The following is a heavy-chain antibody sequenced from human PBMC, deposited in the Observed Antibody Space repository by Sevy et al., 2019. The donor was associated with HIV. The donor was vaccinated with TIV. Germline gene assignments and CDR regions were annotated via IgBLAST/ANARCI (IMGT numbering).Heavy chain of an antibody. Sequence: WGSLRLSCAASGFTFSSYAMHWVRQAPGKGLEWVAVISYDGSNKYDADSVKGRFTISRDNSKNTLYLQMNSLRAEDTAVYYGARAEGPGYCSGGSCHDYSGYFDYWGQGTLVTVSS. CDR2: ISYDGSNK. J-gene: IGHJ4*02. CDR1: GFTFSSYA. CDR3: ARAEGPGYCSGGSCHDYSGYFDY. D-gene: IGHD2-15*01. V-gene: IGHV3-30-3*01.